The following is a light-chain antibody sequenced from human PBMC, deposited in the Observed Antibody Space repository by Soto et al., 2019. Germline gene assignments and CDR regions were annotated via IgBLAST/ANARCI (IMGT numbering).Light chain of an antibody. CDR3: QQRHMWPIT. Sequence: EVVLTQSPVTLSLSPGERATLSCRASQSFRGLLAWYQQKPGQAPRLLIYDAYNRATGIPPRFSGSGSGTDFTLTISNLEPEDSAVYYCQQRHMWPITFGQGTRLEIQ. V-gene: IGKV3-11*01. CDR1: QSFRGL. CDR2: DAY. J-gene: IGKJ5*01.